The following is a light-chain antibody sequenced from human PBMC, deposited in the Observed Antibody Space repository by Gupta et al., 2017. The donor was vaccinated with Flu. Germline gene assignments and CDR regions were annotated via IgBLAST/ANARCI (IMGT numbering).Light chain of an antibody. CDR3: AAWDDSLNGPWV. Sequence: QSVLTQPPSASGTPGQRVTISCSGSGSNIGSNTVNWYQQLPGTAPKLLIYSNNQRPSGVPDRFSGSKSGTSASLAISGLQSEDEADYYCAAWDDSLNGPWVFGGGTKLTVL. V-gene: IGLV1-44*01. CDR1: GSNIGSNT. CDR2: SNN. J-gene: IGLJ3*02.